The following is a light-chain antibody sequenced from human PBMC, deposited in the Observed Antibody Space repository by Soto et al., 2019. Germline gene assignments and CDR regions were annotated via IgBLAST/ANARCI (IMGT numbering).Light chain of an antibody. CDR2: GAS. CDR1: QSISRY. Sequence: IVLTQSPGTLSLSPGERTTLSCRASQSISRYLAWYQQKPGQAPRLLIYGASVRATGIPARFSGSGSGADFTLTISSLQSEDFAVYYCQQYYDWPITFGQGTRLEIK. V-gene: IGKV3-15*01. CDR3: QQYYDWPIT. J-gene: IGKJ5*01.